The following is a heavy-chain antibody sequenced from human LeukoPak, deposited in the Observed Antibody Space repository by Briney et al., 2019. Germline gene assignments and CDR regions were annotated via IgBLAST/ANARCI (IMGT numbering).Heavy chain of an antibody. CDR1: GGSISSGGYY. J-gene: IGHJ4*02. Sequence: SETLSLTCTVSGGSISSGGYYWSWIRQHPGKGLEWIGYIYYSGSTYYNPSLKSRVTISVDTSKNHFSLKLSSVTAADTAGYYCARTTGDPVFSLYYWGQGNPVTVSP. D-gene: IGHD7-27*01. V-gene: IGHV4-31*03. CDR3: ARTTGDPVFSLYY. CDR2: IYYSGST.